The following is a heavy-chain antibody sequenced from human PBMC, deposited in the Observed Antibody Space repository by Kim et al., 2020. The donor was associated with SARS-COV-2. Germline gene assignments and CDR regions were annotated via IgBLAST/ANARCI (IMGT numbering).Heavy chain of an antibody. CDR1: GFTFSKYW. D-gene: IGHD3-10*01. V-gene: IGHV3-7*01. J-gene: IGHJ6*02. CDR2: IKQDGSEK. Sequence: GGSLRLSCAVSGFTFSKYWMTWVRQAPGKGLEWVAKIKQDGSEKYYVDSVKGRFTISRDNAKNTVYLQMNSLRAEDTAIYYCARSYHSGSYGMDVWGQGTTVTLSS. CDR3: ARSYHSGSYGMDV.